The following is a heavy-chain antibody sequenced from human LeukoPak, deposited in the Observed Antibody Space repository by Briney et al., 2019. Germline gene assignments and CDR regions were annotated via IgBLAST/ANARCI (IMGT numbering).Heavy chain of an antibody. J-gene: IGHJ4*02. CDR2: INPSGGST. Sequence: ASVKVSCKASGYTFTSYYMHWVRQAPGRGLEWMGIINPSGGSTSYAQKLQGRLTMTTDTSTSTAYMELRTLRSDDTAVYYCARDAYYYDSSGYFPDYWGQGTLVTVSS. CDR3: ARDAYYYDSSGYFPDY. D-gene: IGHD3-22*01. V-gene: IGHV1-46*01. CDR1: GYTFTSYY.